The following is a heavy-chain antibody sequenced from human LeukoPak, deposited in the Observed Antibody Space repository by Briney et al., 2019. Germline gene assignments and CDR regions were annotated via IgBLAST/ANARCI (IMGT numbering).Heavy chain of an antibody. CDR1: GGSISSSSYY. Sequence: SETLSLTCTVSGGSISSSSYYWGWIRQPPGKGLEWIGGIYYSGSTYYNPSLKSRVTISVDTSKNQFSLKLSSVTAADTAVYYCARQKDITMIVVVTPFDYWGQGTLVTVSS. D-gene: IGHD3-22*01. J-gene: IGHJ4*02. V-gene: IGHV4-39*01. CDR3: ARQKDITMIVVVTPFDY. CDR2: IYYSGST.